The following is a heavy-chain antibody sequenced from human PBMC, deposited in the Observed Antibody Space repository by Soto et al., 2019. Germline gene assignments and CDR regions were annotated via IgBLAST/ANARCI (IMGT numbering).Heavy chain of an antibody. J-gene: IGHJ4*02. CDR3: ARGFLLIDD. CDR2: INHSGST. V-gene: IGHV4-34*01. D-gene: IGHD3-3*01. CDR1: GGSFSGYY. Sequence: ATLSLTCAGYGGSFSGYYWSGIRQPPGQGLEWIGEINHSGSTNYNPSLKSRVTISVDTSKNQFSLKLSSVTAADTAVYYCARGFLLIDDWGQGTLVTVSS.